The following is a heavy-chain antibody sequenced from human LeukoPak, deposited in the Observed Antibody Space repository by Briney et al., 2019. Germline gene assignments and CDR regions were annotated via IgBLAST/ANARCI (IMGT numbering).Heavy chain of an antibody. Sequence: KTSETLSLTCAVSGGSISSGGYSWSWIRQPPGKGLEWIGYIYHSGSTYYNPSLKSRVTISVDRSKNQFSLKLSSVTAADTAVYYCASRAQTKQGWSNAFDIWGQGTMVTVSS. CDR2: IYHSGST. V-gene: IGHV4-30-2*01. J-gene: IGHJ3*02. CDR1: GGSISSGGYS. D-gene: IGHD6-19*01. CDR3: ASRAQTKQGWSNAFDI.